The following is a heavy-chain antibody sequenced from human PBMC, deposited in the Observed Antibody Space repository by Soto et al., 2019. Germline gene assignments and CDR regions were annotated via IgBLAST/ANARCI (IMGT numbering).Heavy chain of an antibody. J-gene: IGHJ6*02. CDR2: INPTGGDT. D-gene: IGHD2-2*01. V-gene: IGHV1-46*01. CDR1: GYTFTTYF. CDR3: ARGSYASNVFIMDV. Sequence: ASVKVSCKASGYTFTTYFMHWVRQAPGQGFEWLGRINPTGGDTVYAQKFQGRVTVTKDTSTSTVYIELGSLTSKDTAVYYCARGSYASNVFIMDVWGQGTAVTV.